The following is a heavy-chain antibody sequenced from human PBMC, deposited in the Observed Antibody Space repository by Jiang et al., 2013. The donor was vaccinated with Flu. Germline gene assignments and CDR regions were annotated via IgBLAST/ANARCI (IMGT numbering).Heavy chain of an antibody. V-gene: IGHV3-48*04. Sequence: VQLLESGGGLVQPGGSLRLSCAASGFIFSTCGMNWVRQAPGKGLEWVSYISSSSDTIYYADSVKGRFAISRDNAKNSLYLQMNGLRAEDTAVYYCVTDRRGVRGVIDYWGQGTLVTVSS. D-gene: IGHD3-10*01. CDR3: VTDRRGVRGVIDY. CDR1: GFIFSTCG. J-gene: IGHJ4*02. CDR2: ISSSSDTI.